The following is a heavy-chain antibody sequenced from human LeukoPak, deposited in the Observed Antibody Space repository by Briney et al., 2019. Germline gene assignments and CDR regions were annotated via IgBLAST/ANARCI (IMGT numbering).Heavy chain of an antibody. CDR1: GYTFTGYY. CDR2: INPNSGDT. Sequence: ASVKVSCKASGYTFTGYYIHWARQAPGQGLEWTGWINPNSGDTNYAQKFQGRVSMTGDTSISTAYMELSRLRSDDTAVYYCARTLVVINDAFDIWGQGTMVTVSS. J-gene: IGHJ3*02. D-gene: IGHD3-22*01. V-gene: IGHV1-2*02. CDR3: ARTLVVINDAFDI.